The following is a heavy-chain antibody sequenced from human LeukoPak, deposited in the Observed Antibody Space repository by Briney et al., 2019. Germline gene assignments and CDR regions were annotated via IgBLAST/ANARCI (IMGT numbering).Heavy chain of an antibody. J-gene: IGHJ4*02. CDR2: ISGSGGST. CDR3: AKGHLPRGSSWYVFDC. CDR1: GFTFSSYA. Sequence: PGGSLRLSCAASGFTFSSYAMSWVRQAPGKGLEWVSAISGSGGSTYYADSVKGRFTISRDNSKNTLYLQMNSLRAEDTAVYYCAKGHLPRGSSWYVFDCWGQGTLVTVSS. V-gene: IGHV3-23*01. D-gene: IGHD6-13*01.